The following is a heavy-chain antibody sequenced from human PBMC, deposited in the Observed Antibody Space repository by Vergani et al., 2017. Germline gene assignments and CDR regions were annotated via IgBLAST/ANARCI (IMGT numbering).Heavy chain of an antibody. Sequence: QVQLQESGPEVVKPSQTLSLTCAVSGGSISSGDHCWTWIRQRPGKGLEWIGYIFYSGTTYDNPSLRSRLTISVDTSQNQFSLKLRSVTAADTAVYYCARVDTQVPATSHFYYMDVWGKGTTVVVSS. V-gene: IGHV4-31*11. CDR3: ARVDTQVPATSHFYYMDV. CDR2: IFYSGTT. J-gene: IGHJ6*03. D-gene: IGHD6-25*01. CDR1: GGSISSGDHC.